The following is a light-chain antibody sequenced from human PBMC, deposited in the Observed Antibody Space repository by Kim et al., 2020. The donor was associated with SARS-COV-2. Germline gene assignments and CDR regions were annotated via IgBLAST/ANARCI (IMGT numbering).Light chain of an antibody. CDR3: QQYGGSPKT. V-gene: IGKV3-20*01. J-gene: IGKJ1*01. Sequence: ESVLTQSPGTLSLSPGERATLSCRASQAVSNNFLAWYQQKPGQAPRLLIYGASSRATGILDRFSGSGSGTDFTLTISRLEPEDFAVYYCQQYGGSPKTFGQGTKVDIK. CDR2: GAS. CDR1: QAVSNNF.